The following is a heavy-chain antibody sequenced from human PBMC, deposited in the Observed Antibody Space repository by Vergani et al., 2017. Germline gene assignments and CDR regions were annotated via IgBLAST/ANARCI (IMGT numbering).Heavy chain of an antibody. CDR2: IGTAGDT. CDR1: GFTFSTYD. Sequence: EVQLVESGGGLVQPGGSLRLSCAASGFTFSTYDMHWVRQATGKGLEWVSAIGTAGDTYYPGSVKGRFTISRENAKNSLYLQMNGLRAGDTAVYYCARRESSWTGLDYWGQGTLVTVSS. CDR3: ARRESSWTGLDY. D-gene: IGHD6-13*01. V-gene: IGHV3-13*01. J-gene: IGHJ4*02.